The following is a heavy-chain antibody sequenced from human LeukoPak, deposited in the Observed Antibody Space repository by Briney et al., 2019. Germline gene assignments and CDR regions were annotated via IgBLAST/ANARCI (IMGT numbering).Heavy chain of an antibody. Sequence: ASVKVSCKASGYTFTGSYMHWVRQAPGQGLEWMGIINPSGGSTSYAQKFQGRVTMTRDTSTSTVYMELSSLRSEDTAVYYCARGGLSGYDLTAVSHFDYWGQGTLVTVSS. CDR2: INPSGGST. CDR1: GYTFTGSY. V-gene: IGHV1-46*01. CDR3: ARGGLSGYDLTAVSHFDY. J-gene: IGHJ4*02. D-gene: IGHD5-12*01.